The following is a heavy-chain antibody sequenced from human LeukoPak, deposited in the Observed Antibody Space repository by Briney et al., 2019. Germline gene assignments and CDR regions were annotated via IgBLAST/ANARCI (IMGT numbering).Heavy chain of an antibody. Sequence: GGSLRLSCAASGFTFSSYWMSWVRQAPGKGLEWVANIKQDGSEKYYVDSVKGRFTISRDNAKNSLYLQMNSLRAEDTAVYYCARGPVRSPPYSSNWYGDYWGQGTLVTVSS. CDR2: IKQDGSEK. D-gene: IGHD6-13*01. CDR1: GFTFSSYW. V-gene: IGHV3-7*01. J-gene: IGHJ4*02. CDR3: ARGPVRSPPYSSNWYGDY.